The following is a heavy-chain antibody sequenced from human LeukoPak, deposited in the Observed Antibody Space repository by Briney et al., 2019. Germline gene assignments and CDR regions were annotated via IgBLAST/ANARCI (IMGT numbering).Heavy chain of an antibody. CDR3: ARERIGGYSYGEMGGFDY. Sequence: ASVKVSCKPSGYTFTGYYMHWVRQAPAQGLEWKGWINPNSGGTNYAQKFQGRVTMTRDTSISTAYMELSRLRSDDPAVYYCARERIGGYSYGEMGGFDYWGQGTLVTVSS. D-gene: IGHD5-18*01. J-gene: IGHJ4*02. CDR1: GYTFTGYY. CDR2: INPNSGGT. V-gene: IGHV1-2*02.